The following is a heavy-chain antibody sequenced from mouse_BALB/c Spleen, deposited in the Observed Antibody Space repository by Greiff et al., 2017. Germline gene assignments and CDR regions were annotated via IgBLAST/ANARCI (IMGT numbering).Heavy chain of an antibody. CDR1: GYTFTDYA. Sequence: QVQLQQSGAELVRPGVSVKISCKGSGYTFTDYAMHWVKQSHAKSLEWIGVISTYYGDASYNQKFKGKATMTVDKSSSTAYMELARLTSEDSAIYYCARGNYGSSYYFDYWGQGTTLTVSS. V-gene: IGHV1S137*01. CDR2: ISTYYGDA. CDR3: ARGNYGSSYYFDY. J-gene: IGHJ2*01. D-gene: IGHD1-1*01.